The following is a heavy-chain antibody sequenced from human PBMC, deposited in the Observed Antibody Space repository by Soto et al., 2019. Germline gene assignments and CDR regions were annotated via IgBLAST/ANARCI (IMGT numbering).Heavy chain of an antibody. CDR1: GGSISSYY. D-gene: IGHD3-9*01. CDR3: ARTYYDILTGYTYYYMDV. J-gene: IGHJ6*03. CDR2: IYYSGST. Sequence: SETLSLTCTVSGGSISSYYWSWIRQPPGKGLEWIGYIYYSGSTNYNPSIKSRVTISVDTSKNQFSLKLSSVTAADTAVYYCARTYYDILTGYTYYYMDVWGKGTTVTVSS. V-gene: IGHV4-59*08.